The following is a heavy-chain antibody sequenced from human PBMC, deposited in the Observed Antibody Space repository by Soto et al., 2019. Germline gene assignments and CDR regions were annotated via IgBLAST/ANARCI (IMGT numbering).Heavy chain of an antibody. CDR3: ARVGVWSGYDFDPYGMDV. CDR1: GGSISSGGYS. Sequence: QLQLQESGSGLVKPSQTLSLTCAVSGGSISSGGYSWSWIRQPPGKGLEWIGYIYHSGSTYYNPSLKSRVTISVDRSKNQFSLKLSSVTAADTAVYYCARVGVWSGYDFDPYGMDVWGQGTTVTVSS. V-gene: IGHV4-30-2*01. J-gene: IGHJ6*02. D-gene: IGHD5-12*01. CDR2: IYHSGST.